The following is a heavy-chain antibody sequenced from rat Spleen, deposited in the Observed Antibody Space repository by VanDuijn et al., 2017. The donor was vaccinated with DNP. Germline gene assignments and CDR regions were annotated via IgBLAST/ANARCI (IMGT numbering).Heavy chain of an antibody. CDR1: GFSLNSYG. D-gene: IGHD1-11*01. V-gene: IGHV2S12*01. CDR3: SRYGGYSALDA. Sequence: QVQLKESGPGLVQPSQTLSLTCTVSGFSLNSYGVSWVRQPPGKGLEWIAAISSGGSTYYNSSLKSRLSISRDTSKSQVFLKMNSLQTEDTAIYYCSRYGGYSALDAWGQGTSVTVSS. J-gene: IGHJ4*01. CDR2: ISSGGST.